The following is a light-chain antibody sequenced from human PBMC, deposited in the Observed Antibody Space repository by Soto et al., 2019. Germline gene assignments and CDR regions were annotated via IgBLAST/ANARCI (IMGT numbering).Light chain of an antibody. CDR3: QQYCSSPHT. V-gene: IGKV3-20*01. CDR2: GAS. J-gene: IGKJ2*01. Sequence: EIVMTQSPGTLSLSPGERATLSCRASQSVSSSYLAWYQQKPGQAPRLLIYGASSRATGIPDRFSGSGSGTDFTLTISRLEPEDFAVYYCQQYCSSPHTFGQGTNLEIK. CDR1: QSVSSSY.